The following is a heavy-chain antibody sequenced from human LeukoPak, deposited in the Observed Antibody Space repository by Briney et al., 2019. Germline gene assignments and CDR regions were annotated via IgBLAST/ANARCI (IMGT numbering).Heavy chain of an antibody. CDR2: IYDSGST. CDR1: GGSISSGSHY. V-gene: IGHV4-61*09. J-gene: IGHJ4*02. D-gene: IGHD2-2*01. CDR3: AREKIYTIVPAATPLDY. Sequence: SETLSLTCTVSGGSISSGSHYWSWIRQSAGKGLEWIGHIYDSGSTDYNPSLNSRITISVDTSTNQFPRKLSSVTAADTALYYCAREKIYTIVPAATPLDYWGQETLVTVSS.